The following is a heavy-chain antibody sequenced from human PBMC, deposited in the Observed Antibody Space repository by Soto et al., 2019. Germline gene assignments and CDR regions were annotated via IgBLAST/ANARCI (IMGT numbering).Heavy chain of an antibody. CDR1: GYSSSNYY. CDR3: ASVTTIWSN. Sequence: QVQVVQSGAEVKEPGASVKVSCKASGYSSSNYYTHWVRQAPGQGLEWMGIVNPNGKSTNYAQRFQGRVALTRATSTNTDYMELSRLTSDDTAIYFCASVTTIWSNWGQGTLVTVSS. V-gene: IGHV1-46*01. CDR2: VNPNGKST. J-gene: IGHJ4*02. D-gene: IGHD2-21*02.